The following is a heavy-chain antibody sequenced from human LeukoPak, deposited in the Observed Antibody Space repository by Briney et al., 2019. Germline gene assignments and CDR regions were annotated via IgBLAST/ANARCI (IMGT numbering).Heavy chain of an antibody. CDR1: GGSISSGDCY. J-gene: IGHJ4*02. CDR3: ARVGSSWLFDY. D-gene: IGHD6-13*01. CDR2: IYYSGST. Sequence: PSETLSLTCTVSGGSISSGDCYWSWIRQPPGKGLEWIGYIYYSGSTYYNPSLKSRVTISVDTSKNQFSLKLSSVTAADTAVYYCARVGSSWLFDYWGQGTLVTVSS. V-gene: IGHV4-30-4*08.